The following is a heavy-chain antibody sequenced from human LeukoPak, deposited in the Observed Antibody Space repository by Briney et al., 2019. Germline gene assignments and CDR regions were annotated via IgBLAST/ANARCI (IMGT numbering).Heavy chain of an antibody. CDR2: INPNSGGT. CDR3: ARIGYSYGMDV. Sequence: ASVKVSCKASGYTFTDYYIHWVRQAPGQGLEWMGRINPNSGGTNYAQKFQGRVTMTRDTSINTAYMELSSLRSEDTAVYYCARIGYSYGMDVWGQGTTVTVSS. CDR1: GYTFTDYY. V-gene: IGHV1-2*06. J-gene: IGHJ6*02. D-gene: IGHD2-15*01.